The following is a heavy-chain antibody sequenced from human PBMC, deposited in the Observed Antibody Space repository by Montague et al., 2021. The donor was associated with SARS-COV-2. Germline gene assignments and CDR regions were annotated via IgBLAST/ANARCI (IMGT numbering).Heavy chain of an antibody. J-gene: IGHJ4*02. CDR2: ISSSSSYI. V-gene: IGHV3-21*01. Sequence: SLRLSCAASGFTFSSYSMNWVRQAPGKGLEWVSSISSSSSYIYYADSVKGRFTISRDNAKNSLYLQMNSLRAEDTAVYYCARDLTTVTTNYFDYGGQGTLVTVSS. D-gene: IGHD4-17*01. CDR1: GFTFSSYS. CDR3: ARDLTTVTTNYFDY.